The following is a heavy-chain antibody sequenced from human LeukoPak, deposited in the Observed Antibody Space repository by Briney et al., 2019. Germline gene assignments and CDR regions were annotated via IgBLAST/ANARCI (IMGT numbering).Heavy chain of an antibody. J-gene: IGHJ4*02. Sequence: PSETLSLICTVSGGSISSYYWSWIRQPPGMGLEWIGYIYYTGSTTYNPSLKSRVTISVDTSKNQFSLKLSSVTAADTAFYYCARFSGTYSYLDYWGQGALVTVSS. CDR2: IYYTGST. CDR3: ARFSGTYSYLDY. D-gene: IGHD1-26*01. CDR1: GGSISSYY. V-gene: IGHV4-59*08.